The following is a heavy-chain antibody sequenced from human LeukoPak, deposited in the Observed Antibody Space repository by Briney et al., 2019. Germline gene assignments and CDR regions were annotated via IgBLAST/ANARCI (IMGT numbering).Heavy chain of an antibody. V-gene: IGHV4-31*03. CDR1: RGSISSGVYY. Sequence: PSQTLSLTCTVSRGSISSGVYYWSWIRQHPGKGLEWIGYIYYSGSTYYNPSLKSRVTISVDTSKNQFSLKLSSVTAADTAVYYCARTRRSIAAAYALDYWGQGTLVTVSS. D-gene: IGHD6-13*01. CDR2: IYYSGST. J-gene: IGHJ4*02. CDR3: ARTRRSIAAAYALDY.